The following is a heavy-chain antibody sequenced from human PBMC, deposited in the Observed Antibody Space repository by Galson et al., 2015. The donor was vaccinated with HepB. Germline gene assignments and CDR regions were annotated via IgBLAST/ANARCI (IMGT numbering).Heavy chain of an antibody. V-gene: IGHV1-24*01. CDR3: ATWREYYDSSGYYYFDY. CDR1: GYTLTELS. CDR2: FDPEDGET. Sequence: SVKVSCKVSGYTLTELSMHWVRQAPGKGLEWMGGFDPEDGETIYAQKFQGRVTMTEDTSTDTAYMELSSLRSEDTAVYYCATWREYYDSSGYYYFDYWGQGTLVTVSS. J-gene: IGHJ4*02. D-gene: IGHD3-22*01.